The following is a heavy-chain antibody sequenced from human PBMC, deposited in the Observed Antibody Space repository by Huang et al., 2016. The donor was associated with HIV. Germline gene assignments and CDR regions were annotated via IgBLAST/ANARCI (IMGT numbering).Heavy chain of an antibody. D-gene: IGHD3-22*01. CDR1: GGSLSGDY. V-gene: IGHV4-34*01. CDR3: ARNYDSSGYDAFDI. J-gene: IGHJ3*02. Sequence: QVQLHQWGAGLLKPSETLSLTCAVYGGSLSGDYWSWIRKPPGKGLEWIGEINHSGSTNYNPSLKSRVSVSVDMSKNQFSLKLSSVIAADTAMYYCARNYDSSGYDAFDIWGQGTMVIVSS. CDR2: INHSGST.